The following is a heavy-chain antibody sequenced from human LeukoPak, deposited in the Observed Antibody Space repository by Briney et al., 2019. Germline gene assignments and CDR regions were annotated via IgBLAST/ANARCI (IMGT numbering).Heavy chain of an antibody. CDR2: IIPFSDTPNYA. CDR1: GGTFSSYG. V-gene: IGHV1-69*05. D-gene: IGHD6-6*01. CDR3: ASYSGSSLRIFDY. J-gene: IGHJ4*02. Sequence: SVKVSCKASGGTFSSYGISWVRQAPGQGLEWMGGIIPFSDTPNYAIYAQKFQGRVTIITDESTITAYMELSSLRSDVTAVYYCASYSGSSLRIFDYWGQGTLVTVSS.